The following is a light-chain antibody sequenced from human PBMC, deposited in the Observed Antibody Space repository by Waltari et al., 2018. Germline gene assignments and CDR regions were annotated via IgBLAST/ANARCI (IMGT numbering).Light chain of an antibody. J-gene: IGLJ2*01. V-gene: IGLV2-11*01. Sequence: QSALTQPRPVSGSPGPSVTISCTGTSSDVGGFNYVSWYQPHPGKAPKIMIYDVIKRPSGVPDRFSGSKSDNTASLTISGLQAEDEADYYCCSYAGSYTVLFGGGTKLTVL. CDR2: DVI. CDR3: CSYAGSYTVL. CDR1: SSDVGGFNY.